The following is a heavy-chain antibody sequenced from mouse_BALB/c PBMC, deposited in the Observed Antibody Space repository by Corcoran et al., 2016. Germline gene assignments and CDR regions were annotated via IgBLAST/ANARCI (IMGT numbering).Heavy chain of an antibody. CDR1: GFSLSTSGMG. D-gene: IGHD2-13*01. J-gene: IGHJ3*01. CDR3: ARIDGDYPWFAY. CDR2: IWWDDDK. V-gene: IGHV8-8*01. Sequence: QVPLTESGPGILQPSQTLSLTCSFSGFSLSTSGMGVGWIRQPSGKDLEWLAHIWWDDDKYYNTALKSGLTISIDTSKNQVFLKIASVDTADTATYYGARIDGDYPWFAYWGQGTLVTVSA.